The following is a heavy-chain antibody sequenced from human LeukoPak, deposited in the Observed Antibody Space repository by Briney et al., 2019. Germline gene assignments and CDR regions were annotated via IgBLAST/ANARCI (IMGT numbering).Heavy chain of an antibody. J-gene: IGHJ3*02. D-gene: IGHD6-6*01. CDR3: ARPRSSIAARSTDHDAFDI. CDR2: IDPSDSYT. Sequence: GESLRISCKGSGYRFTSYWISWVRQMPGKGLEWMGRIDPSDSYTNYSPSFQGHVTISADKSISTAYLQWSSLKASDTAMYYCARPRSSIAARSTDHDAFDIWGQGTMVTVSS. V-gene: IGHV5-10-1*01. CDR1: GYRFTSYW.